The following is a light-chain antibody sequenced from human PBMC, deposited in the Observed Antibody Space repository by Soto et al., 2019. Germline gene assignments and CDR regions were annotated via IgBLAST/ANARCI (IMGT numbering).Light chain of an antibody. CDR3: SSYTSSSTSYV. V-gene: IGLV2-14*01. J-gene: IGLJ1*01. CDR2: EVS. Sequence: QSVLTQPASVSGSPGQSITISCTGTSXGVGVYNYVSWYQQHPGKAPKLMIYEVSNRPSGVSNRFSGSKSGNTASLTISGLQAEDEADYYCSSYTSSSTSYVFGTGTKVIVL. CDR1: SXGVGVYNY.